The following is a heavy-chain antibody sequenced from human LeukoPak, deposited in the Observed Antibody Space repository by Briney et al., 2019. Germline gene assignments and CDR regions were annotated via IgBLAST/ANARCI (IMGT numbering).Heavy chain of an antibody. CDR1: GYSFTSYW. Sequence: GESLKISCKGSGYSFTSYWIGWVRQMPGKGLEWVGIIYPGDSDTTYSPSFQGQVTISADKSFSTAYLQWGSLKASDTAIYYCARLGGDTYYFGSASYPNWYFDLWGRGTLVTVSS. CDR3: ARLGGDTYYFGSASYPNWYFDL. J-gene: IGHJ2*01. CDR2: IYPGDSDT. V-gene: IGHV5-51*01. D-gene: IGHD3-10*01.